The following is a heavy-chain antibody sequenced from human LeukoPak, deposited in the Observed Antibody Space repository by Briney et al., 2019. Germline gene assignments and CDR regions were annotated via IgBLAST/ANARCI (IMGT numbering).Heavy chain of an antibody. V-gene: IGHV3-23*01. CDR3: ARDRDYRFSFDI. CDR1: GFTFSRYG. D-gene: IGHD4-11*01. CDR2: ISGSGGST. Sequence: GGSLRLSCVASGFTFSRYGMTWVRQAPGKGVQWVSDISGSGGSTYYADSVKGRFTISRDNAKNSLYLQMHSLRAADRAVYYCARDRDYRFSFDIWGQGTMVTVSS. J-gene: IGHJ3*02.